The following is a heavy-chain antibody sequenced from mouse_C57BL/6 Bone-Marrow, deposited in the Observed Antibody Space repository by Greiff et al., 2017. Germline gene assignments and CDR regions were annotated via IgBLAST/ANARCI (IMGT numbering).Heavy chain of an antibody. Sequence: VQLKESGPVLVKPGASVKMSCKASGYTFTDYYMNWVKQSHGKSLEWIGVINPYNGGTSYNQKFKGKATLTVDKSSSTAYMELNSLTSEDSAVYYCARPYRTLTLFAYWGQGTLVTVSA. CDR1: GYTFTDYY. V-gene: IGHV1-19*01. D-gene: IGHD2-10*01. CDR2: INPYNGGT. J-gene: IGHJ3*01. CDR3: ARPYRTLTLFAY.